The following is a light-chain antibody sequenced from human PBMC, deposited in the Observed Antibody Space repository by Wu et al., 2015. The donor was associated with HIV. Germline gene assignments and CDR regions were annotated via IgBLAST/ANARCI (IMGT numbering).Light chain of an antibody. CDR1: QSVTDN. J-gene: IGKJ2*01. Sequence: TQSPGTLALSPGESATLSCRASQSVTDNYLAWYQQKPGQAPRLLMFGASTRATGIPDRFSGSGSGTEFTLTISSMQSEDFAVYYCQQYNNWPPYTFGQGTKLEIK. CDR2: GAS. CDR3: QQYNNWPPYT. V-gene: IGKV3D-15*01.